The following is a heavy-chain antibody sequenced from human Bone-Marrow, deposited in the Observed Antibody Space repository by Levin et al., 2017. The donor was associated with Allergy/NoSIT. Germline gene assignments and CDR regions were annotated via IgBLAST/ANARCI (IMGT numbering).Heavy chain of an antibody. CDR1: GFTFSDHY. Sequence: GESLKISCAASGFTFSDHYMDWVRQAPGKGLEWVGRIRKKANSYTTEYAASVKGRFTISRDDPKNSLYLQMNSLKIEDTAVYYCAGVSSRYTLDYWGQGTLVTVSS. D-gene: IGHD6-13*01. J-gene: IGHJ4*02. V-gene: IGHV3-72*01. CDR3: AGVSSRYTLDY. CDR2: IRKKANSYTT.